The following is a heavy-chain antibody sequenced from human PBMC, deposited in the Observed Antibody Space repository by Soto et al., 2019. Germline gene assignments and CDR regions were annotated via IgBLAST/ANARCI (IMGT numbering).Heavy chain of an antibody. D-gene: IGHD2-21*02. CDR1: GFTFNTYA. Sequence: LRLSCAASGFTFNTYAMNWVRQAPGKGLEWVASISGSGGTTYYADSVKGRFTVSRDTSKNTLFLQMNSLSAEDTAVYYCAKGFIVVVTAIRPDDNFDVWGQGTMVTVS. CDR2: ISGSGGTT. J-gene: IGHJ3*01. V-gene: IGHV3-23*01. CDR3: AKGFIVVVTAIRPDDNFDV.